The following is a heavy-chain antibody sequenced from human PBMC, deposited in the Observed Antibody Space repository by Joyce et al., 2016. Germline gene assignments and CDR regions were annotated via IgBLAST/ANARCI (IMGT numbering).Heavy chain of an antibody. J-gene: IGHJ6*02. CDR2: RSSDEGHK. Sequence: QVQLVESGGGVVQPGRSLRLSCAASGFTFRSYGMHWVRQAPGEGLEWVSVRSSDEGHKYVAASVRGRFTISRDNSKNTLYLQMNSLRAEDTAVYYCAKSPQFVWGQGTTVIVS. V-gene: IGHV3-30*18. CDR3: AKSPQFV. CDR1: GFTFRSYG.